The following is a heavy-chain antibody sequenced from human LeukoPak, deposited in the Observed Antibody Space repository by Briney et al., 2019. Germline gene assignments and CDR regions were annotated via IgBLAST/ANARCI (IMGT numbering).Heavy chain of an antibody. V-gene: IGHV3-11*01. Sequence: GGSLRLSCAASGFTFSDYYMSWIRQAPGKGLEWVSYISSSGSTIYYADSVEGRFTISRDNAKNSLYLQMNSLRAEDTAVYYCARVSRKGYCSGGSCLFDYWGQGTLVTVSS. D-gene: IGHD2-15*01. CDR1: GFTFSDYY. J-gene: IGHJ4*02. CDR2: ISSSGSTI. CDR3: ARVSRKGYCSGGSCLFDY.